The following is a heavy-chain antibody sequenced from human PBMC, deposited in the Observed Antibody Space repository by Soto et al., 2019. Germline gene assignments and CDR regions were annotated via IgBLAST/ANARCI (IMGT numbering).Heavy chain of an antibody. CDR3: AKVLRGGAMPGPDY. D-gene: IGHD3-16*01. J-gene: IGHJ4*02. Sequence: PGGSLRLSCAASGFTLWNYAMSWVRQAPGKGLEWVSAIGGRGSSTYYVDSVKGRFTISRDNSKNTLYLQMNSLRAEDTAVYYCAKVLRGGAMPGPDYWGQGTLVTVSS. CDR2: IGGRGSST. V-gene: IGHV3-23*01. CDR1: GFTLWNYA.